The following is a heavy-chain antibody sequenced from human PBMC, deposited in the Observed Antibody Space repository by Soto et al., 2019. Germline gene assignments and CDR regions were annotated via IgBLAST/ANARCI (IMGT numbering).Heavy chain of an antibody. CDR1: GFTFSSYG. D-gene: IGHD6-13*01. J-gene: IGHJ6*02. CDR3: AREAAATYYYYGMDV. Sequence: QVQLVESGGGVVQPGRSLRLSCAASGFTFSSYGMHWVRQAPGKGPEWVAVIWYDGSNKYYADSVKGRFTISRDNSKNTLYLQMNSLRAEDTAVHYCAREAAATYYYYGMDVWGQGTTVTVSS. CDR2: IWYDGSNK. V-gene: IGHV3-33*01.